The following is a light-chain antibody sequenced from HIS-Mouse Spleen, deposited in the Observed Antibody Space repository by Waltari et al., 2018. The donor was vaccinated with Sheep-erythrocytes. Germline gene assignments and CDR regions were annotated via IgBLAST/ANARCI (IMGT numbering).Light chain of an antibody. J-gene: IGLJ2*01. CDR1: SSDVGGYNS. V-gene: IGLV2-14*01. CDR3: SSYTSSSTPVV. Sequence: QSALTQPASVSGSPGQSITIPCTGTSSDVGGYNSVSWYQQHPGKAPKLMIYEVSNRPSGVSNRFSGSKSGNTASLTISGLQAEDEADYYCSSYTSSSTPVVFGGGTKLTVL. CDR2: EVS.